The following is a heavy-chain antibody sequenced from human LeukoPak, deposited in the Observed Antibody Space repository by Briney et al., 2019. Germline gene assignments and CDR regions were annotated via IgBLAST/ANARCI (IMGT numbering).Heavy chain of an antibody. CDR1: GGSISSYY. Sequence: PSETLSLTCTVSGGSISSYYWSWIRQPPGKGLEWIGYIYTSGSTNYNPSLKSRVSISVDTSKNQFSLKLSSVTAADTAVYYCARGFGMGRLDPWGQGTLVTVSS. CDR3: ARGFGMGRLDP. V-gene: IGHV4-4*09. J-gene: IGHJ5*02. CDR2: IYTSGST. D-gene: IGHD3-10*01.